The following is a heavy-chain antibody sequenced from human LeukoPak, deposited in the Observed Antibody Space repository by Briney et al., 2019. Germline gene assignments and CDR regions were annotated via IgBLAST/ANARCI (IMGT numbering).Heavy chain of an antibody. D-gene: IGHD3-10*01. Sequence: PGGSLRLSCAASGFTVSSNYMSWVRQAPGKGLEWVSSISSSSSYIYYADSVKGRFTISRDNAKNSLYLQMNSLRAEDTAVYYCARKVGSNNWFDPWGQGTLVTVSS. CDR2: ISSSSSYI. J-gene: IGHJ5*02. CDR1: GFTVSSNY. CDR3: ARKVGSNNWFDP. V-gene: IGHV3-21*01.